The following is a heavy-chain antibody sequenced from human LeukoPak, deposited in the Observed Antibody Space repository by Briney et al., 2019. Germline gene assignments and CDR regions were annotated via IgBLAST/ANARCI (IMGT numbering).Heavy chain of an antibody. D-gene: IGHD5-18*01. V-gene: IGHV3-30*04. Sequence: HPGGSLRLSCGASGFTFSSYAMHWVRQAPGKGLEWVAVISYDGSNKDYADSVKGRFTISRDNSKNTLYLQMNSLRAEDTAVYYCAREGVDTALYYYYYMDVWGKGTTVTVSS. CDR2: ISYDGSNK. J-gene: IGHJ6*03. CDR1: GFTFSSYA. CDR3: AREGVDTALYYYYYMDV.